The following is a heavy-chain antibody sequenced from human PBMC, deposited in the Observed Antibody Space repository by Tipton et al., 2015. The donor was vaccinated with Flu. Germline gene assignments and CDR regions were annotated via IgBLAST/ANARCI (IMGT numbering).Heavy chain of an antibody. CDR1: GFTFSNYA. V-gene: IGHV3-23*01. CDR3: ARSIPGWYIDL. J-gene: IGHJ2*01. CDR2: INGNGENS. Sequence: SLRLSCAASGFTFSNYAFNWVRQGPGKGLEWVSFINGNGENSYYADSMQGRFTISRDNSKNTVYLQLNSLRVEDTAIYYCARSIPGWYIDLGGRGPRVTVPS.